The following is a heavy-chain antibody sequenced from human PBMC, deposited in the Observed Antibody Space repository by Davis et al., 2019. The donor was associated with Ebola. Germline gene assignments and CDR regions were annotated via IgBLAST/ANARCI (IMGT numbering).Heavy chain of an antibody. CDR2: IKQDGSEK. CDR3: ARDIVGAIF. Sequence: ESLKISCAASGFTFSSYWMSWVRQAPGKGLEWVANIKQDGSEKYYVDSVKGRFTISRDNAKNSLYLQMNSLRAEDTAVYYCARDIVGAIFWGQGTLVTVSS. V-gene: IGHV3-7*03. CDR1: GFTFSSYW. J-gene: IGHJ4*02. D-gene: IGHD1-26*01.